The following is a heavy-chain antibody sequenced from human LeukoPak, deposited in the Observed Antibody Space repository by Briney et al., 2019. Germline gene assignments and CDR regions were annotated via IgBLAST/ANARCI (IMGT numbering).Heavy chain of an antibody. Sequence: SETLSLTCTVSGGYISSYYWSWIRQPPGKGLEWIGHIYYSGSTNYNPSLKSRVTISIDASKNQFSLRLSSVTAADTAVYYCARGAAGYSYGWGQGTLVTVSS. J-gene: IGHJ4*02. CDR3: ARGAAGYSYG. D-gene: IGHD5-18*01. CDR2: IYYSGST. V-gene: IGHV4-59*01. CDR1: GGYISSYY.